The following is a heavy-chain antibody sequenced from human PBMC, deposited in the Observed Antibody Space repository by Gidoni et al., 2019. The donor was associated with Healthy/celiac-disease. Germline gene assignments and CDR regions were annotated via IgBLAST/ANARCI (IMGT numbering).Heavy chain of an antibody. Sequence: EVQLLESGGGLVQPGGSLRLSCAASGFTFSSYAMSWVRQAPGKGLEWVSAISGSGGSTYYADSVKGRFTISRDNSKNTLYLQMNSLRAEDTAVYYCAKGAVVVVVAALNWFDPWGQGTLVTVSS. D-gene: IGHD2-15*01. CDR3: AKGAVVVVVAALNWFDP. J-gene: IGHJ5*02. V-gene: IGHV3-23*01. CDR2: ISGSGGST. CDR1: GFTFSSYA.